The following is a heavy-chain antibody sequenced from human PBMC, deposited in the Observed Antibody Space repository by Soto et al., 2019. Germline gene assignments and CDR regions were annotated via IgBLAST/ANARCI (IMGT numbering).Heavy chain of an antibody. CDR1: GFTFSSYW. CDR3: ATTIDGYNPFDY. J-gene: IGHJ4*02. CDR2: INSDGSST. V-gene: IGHV3-74*01. Sequence: GGSLRLSCAASGFTFSSYWMHWVRQAPGKGLVWVSRINSDGSSTSYADSVKGRSTISRDNAKNTLYLQMNSLRAEDTAVYYCATTIDGYNPFDYWGQGTLVTVSS. D-gene: IGHD5-12*01.